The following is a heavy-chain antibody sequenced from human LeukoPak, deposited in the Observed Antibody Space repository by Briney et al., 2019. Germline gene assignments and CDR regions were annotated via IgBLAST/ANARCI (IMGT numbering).Heavy chain of an antibody. Sequence: SETLSLTCTVSGYSISSGYYWGWIRQPPGKGLEWLGSIYHSWRTYYNPSLKSLVTISVDTSKNQFSLKLSPVTAADTAVYYCARSRFLEWLVHDAFDIWGQGTMVTVSS. V-gene: IGHV4-38-2*02. D-gene: IGHD3-3*01. CDR1: GYSISSGYY. CDR2: IYHSWRT. CDR3: ARSRFLEWLVHDAFDI. J-gene: IGHJ3*02.